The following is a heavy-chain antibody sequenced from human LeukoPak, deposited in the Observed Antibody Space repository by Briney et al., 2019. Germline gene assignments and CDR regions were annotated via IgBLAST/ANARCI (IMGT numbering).Heavy chain of an antibody. CDR1: GDSVSSNSAA. Sequence: PSQTLSLTCAISGDSVSSNSAAWNWIRQSPSRGLEWLGGTYYRSKWYNDYAVSVKSRITINPDTSKNQFSLQLNSVTPEDTAVYYCARDQSGWYLAYYYYGMDVWGQGTTVTVSS. D-gene: IGHD6-19*01. CDR2: TYYRSKWYN. J-gene: IGHJ6*02. V-gene: IGHV6-1*01. CDR3: ARDQSGWYLAYYYYGMDV.